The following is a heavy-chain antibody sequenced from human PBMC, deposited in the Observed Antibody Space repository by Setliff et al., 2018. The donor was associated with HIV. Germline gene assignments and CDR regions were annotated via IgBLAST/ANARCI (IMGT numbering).Heavy chain of an antibody. D-gene: IGHD4-17*01. CDR3: ARDPGVYGYYYYYMDV. J-gene: IGHJ6*03. Sequence: ASVKVSCKTSGYTFTTSGISWVRQAPGQGLEWMGWINIYSGNTNYAQKFQGRVTMTTDTSTSTAYMELRSLRSDDTAVYYCARDPGVYGYYYYYMDVWGKGTTVTVSS. V-gene: IGHV1-18*01. CDR1: GYTFTTSG. CDR2: INIYSGNT.